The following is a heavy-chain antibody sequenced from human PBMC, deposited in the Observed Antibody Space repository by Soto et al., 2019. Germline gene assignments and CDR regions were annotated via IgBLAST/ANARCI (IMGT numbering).Heavy chain of an antibody. V-gene: IGHV3-30*03. J-gene: IGHJ4*02. CDR1: GFSFSSYG. CDR3: VAGQYFFDY. Sequence: QVQLVESGGGVVQPGRSLRLSCAASGFSFSSYGMQWVRQAPGKGLEGGAVISYDGSNKYYADSVKDRFTISRDNSKKTLYLQMNSLRADDTAVYYCVAGQYFFDYCGQGTLVTVSS. D-gene: IGHD6-19*01. CDR2: ISYDGSNK.